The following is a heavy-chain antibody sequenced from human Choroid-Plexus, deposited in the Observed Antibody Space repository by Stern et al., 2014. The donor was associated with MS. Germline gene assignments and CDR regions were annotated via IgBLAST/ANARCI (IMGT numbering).Heavy chain of an antibody. J-gene: IGHJ6*02. CDR2: INPKTGGI. CDR1: GYIFTGYY. Sequence: EQLVESGAEVKKPGASVKVSCKTSGYIFTGYYIHWVRQAPGQGLEWMAWINPKTGGIKYAQKFQGRVTMSRDTSISTAYVELSSLTSDDTAVYYCARDQRGITIFGVVTDYYYLGMDVWGQGTTVTVSS. D-gene: IGHD3-3*01. V-gene: IGHV1-2*02. CDR3: ARDQRGITIFGVVTDYYYLGMDV.